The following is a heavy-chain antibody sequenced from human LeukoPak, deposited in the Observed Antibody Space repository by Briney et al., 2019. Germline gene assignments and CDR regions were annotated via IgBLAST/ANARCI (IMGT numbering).Heavy chain of an antibody. CDR3: ARGHSGSYYSYERHNDI. D-gene: IGHD1-26*01. J-gene: IGHJ3*02. V-gene: IGHV3-21*01. CDR1: GFTFSSYT. CDR2: ISSSSSYI. Sequence: PGGSLRLSCTASGFTFSSYTMTWVRQAPGKGLEWVSSISSSSSYIYYADSVKGRFTISRDNAKNSLYLQMNSLRAEDTAVYYCARGHSGSYYSYERHNDIWGQGTMVTVSS.